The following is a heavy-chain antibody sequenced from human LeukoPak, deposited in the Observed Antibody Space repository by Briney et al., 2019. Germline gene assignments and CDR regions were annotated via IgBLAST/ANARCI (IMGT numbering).Heavy chain of an antibody. V-gene: IGHV4-59*08. D-gene: IGHD6-19*01. CDR3: ARAVTGTSLVDF. J-gene: IGHJ4*02. CDR1: GGSIGGDH. Sequence: SETLSLTCTISGGSIGGDHWSWIRQAPGEGLEWIGYISYTGSTSYNPSLRSRVTISLNTPENQFPLRLVSVTAADTAVYYCARAVTGTSLVDFWGQGTLVAVSS. CDR2: ISYTGST.